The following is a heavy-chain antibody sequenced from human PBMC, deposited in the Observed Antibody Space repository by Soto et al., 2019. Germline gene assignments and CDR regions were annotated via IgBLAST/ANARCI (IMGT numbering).Heavy chain of an antibody. CDR1: GGSISSGGYY. V-gene: IGHV4-31*02. Sequence: SETVSLTXTVSGGSISSGGYYWSWIRQHPGKGLEWIGYIYYSGSTYYNPSLKSRVTISVDTSKNQFSLKLSSVTAADTAVYYCAREGYYYDSSGYYYFDYWGQGTLVTVSS. CDR3: AREGYYYDSSGYYYFDY. D-gene: IGHD3-22*01. CDR2: IYYSGST. J-gene: IGHJ4*02.